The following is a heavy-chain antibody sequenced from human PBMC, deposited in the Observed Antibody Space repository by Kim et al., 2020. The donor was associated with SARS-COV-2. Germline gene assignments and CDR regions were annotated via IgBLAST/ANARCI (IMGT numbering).Heavy chain of an antibody. J-gene: IGHJ6*02. V-gene: IGHV1-18*01. CDR3: ARGIRILRGLADV. D-gene: IGHD3-10*01. Sequence: AQKLQGRVTMTTDTSTSTAYMELRSLRSDDTAVYYCARGIRILRGLADVWGQGTTVTVSS.